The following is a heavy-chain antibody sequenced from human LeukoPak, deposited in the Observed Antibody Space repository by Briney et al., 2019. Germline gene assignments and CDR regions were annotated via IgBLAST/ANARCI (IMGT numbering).Heavy chain of an antibody. J-gene: IGHJ6*03. D-gene: IGHD4-17*01. CDR2: ISTSSSYI. V-gene: IGHV3-21*04. CDR3: ARGGWTTVTTEYYYYYMDV. Sequence: PGGSLRLSCAASGFTFSSYSMKWVRQVPGKGLEWVSSISTSSSYIYYADSVKGRFTISRDNAKNSLYLQMNSLRAEDTALYYCARGGWTTVTTEYYYYYMDVWGKGTTVTVSS. CDR1: GFTFSSYS.